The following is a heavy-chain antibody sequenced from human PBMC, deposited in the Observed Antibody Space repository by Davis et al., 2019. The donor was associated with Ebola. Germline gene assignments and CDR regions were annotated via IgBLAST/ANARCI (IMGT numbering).Heavy chain of an antibody. CDR1: SLSFSDVW. D-gene: IGHD2-15*01. Sequence: PSGSLSLSCAASSLSFSDVWTNWVRHTPGKVLGWVGRIKRKAEGDSTDYAAPVKGRFTISRDDSKNTLYLQMNSLKSEDTAVYYCTTDIAIVVAARGAYDYWGQGTLVTVSS. J-gene: IGHJ4*02. CDR2: IKRKAEGDST. CDR3: TTDIAIVVAARGAYDY. V-gene: IGHV3-15*07.